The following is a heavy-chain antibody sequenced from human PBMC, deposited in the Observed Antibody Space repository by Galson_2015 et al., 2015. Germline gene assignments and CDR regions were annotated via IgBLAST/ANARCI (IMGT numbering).Heavy chain of an antibody. V-gene: IGHV5-51*01. CDR2: IFPGDSDA. D-gene: IGHD2-2*01. CDR3: ARLSTRGFNI. J-gene: IGHJ3*02. Sequence: QSGAEVKKAGESLKISCKASGYSFTSNWISWVRQRPGGGLEWMGMIFPGDSDARYTPSFQGQVTMSADKSISAAYLQWTSLRASGTAMYYCARLSTRGFNIWGQGTMVTVSS. CDR1: GYSFTSNW.